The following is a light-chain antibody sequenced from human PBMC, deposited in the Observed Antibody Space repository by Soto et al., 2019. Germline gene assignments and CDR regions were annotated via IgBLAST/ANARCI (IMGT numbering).Light chain of an antibody. CDR3: SSYTSSSTYV. J-gene: IGLJ1*01. V-gene: IGLV2-14*01. CDR2: DVS. CDR1: SSDVGGYNY. Sequence: QSALTQPASVSGSPGQSITISCTGTSSDVGGYNYVSWYQQHPGKAPKLMIYDVSNRPSGLSNRFSGSKSGNTASLTISGLQAEDEADYYCSSYTSSSTYVFGTGTKVTGL.